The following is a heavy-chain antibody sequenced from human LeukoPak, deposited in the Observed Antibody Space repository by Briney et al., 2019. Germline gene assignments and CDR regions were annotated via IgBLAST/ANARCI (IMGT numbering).Heavy chain of an antibody. V-gene: IGHV3-48*01. CDR1: GFTFSSYS. D-gene: IGHD4-17*01. CDR3: ARDRLHYGEYEKTFDY. Sequence: GGSLRLSCAASGFTFSSYSMNWVRQAPGKGLEWVSYISHSSSTIYYADSVKGRFTISRDNAKKSLHLQMNSLRAEDSAVYYCARDRLHYGEYEKTFDYWGQETLVTVSS. J-gene: IGHJ4*02. CDR2: ISHSSSTI.